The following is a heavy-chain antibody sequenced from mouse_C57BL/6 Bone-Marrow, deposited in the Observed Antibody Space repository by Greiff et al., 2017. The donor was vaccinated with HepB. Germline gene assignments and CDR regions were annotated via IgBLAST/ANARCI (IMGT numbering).Heavy chain of an antibody. CDR1: GYTFTEYT. J-gene: IGHJ4*01. CDR2: FYPGSGSI. D-gene: IGHD2-3*01. V-gene: IGHV1-62-2*01. CDR3: ARHEEGYDGYYFYAMDY. Sequence: QVHVKQSGAELVKPGASVKLSCKASGYTFTEYTIHWVKQRSGQGLEWIGWFYPGSGSIKYNEKFKDKATLTADKSSSTVYMELSRLTSEDSAVYFCARHEEGYDGYYFYAMDYWGQGTSVTVSS.